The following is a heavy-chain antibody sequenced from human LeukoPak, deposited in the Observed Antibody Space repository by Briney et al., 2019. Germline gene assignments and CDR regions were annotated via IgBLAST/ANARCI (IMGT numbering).Heavy chain of an antibody. CDR2: ISSSSSYI. V-gene: IGHV3-21*01. Sequence: PGGSLRPSCAASGFTFSSYSMNWVRQAPGKGLEWVSSISSSSSYIYYADSVKGRFTISRDNAKNSLYLQMNSLRAEDTAVYYCARDWKDIVVVVAAEPDAFDIWGQGAMVTVSS. CDR1: GFTFSSYS. CDR3: ARDWKDIVVVVAAEPDAFDI. J-gene: IGHJ3*02. D-gene: IGHD2-15*01.